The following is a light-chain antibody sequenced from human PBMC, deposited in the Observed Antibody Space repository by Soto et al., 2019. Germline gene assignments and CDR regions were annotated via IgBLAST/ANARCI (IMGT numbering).Light chain of an antibody. CDR3: QHYNSYSEA. Sequence: DIQMTQPPSTLSGSVGDRVTITCRASQTISSWLAWYQQKPGKAPKLLIYKASTLKSGVPSRFSGSGSGTEFTLTISSLQPDDFATYYCQHYNSYSEAFGQGTRWIS. CDR2: KAS. V-gene: IGKV1-5*03. J-gene: IGKJ1*01. CDR1: QTISSW.